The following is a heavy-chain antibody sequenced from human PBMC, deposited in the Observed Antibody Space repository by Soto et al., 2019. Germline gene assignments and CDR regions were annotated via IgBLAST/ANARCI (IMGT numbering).Heavy chain of an antibody. J-gene: IGHJ4*02. CDR1: GFTFSSYS. CDR2: FSTGGDGGTA. D-gene: IGHD3-10*01. CDR3: AKKVNSGPGSQYFDF. V-gene: IGHV3-23*01. Sequence: QPGGSLRLSCAVSGFTFSSYSMSWVRQAPGKGLEWVSGFSTGGDGGTAYYIDSVKGRFTISRDNSKNTLFLQMNSLRAEDTAIYYCAKKVNSGPGSQYFDFWGQGTLVTVSS.